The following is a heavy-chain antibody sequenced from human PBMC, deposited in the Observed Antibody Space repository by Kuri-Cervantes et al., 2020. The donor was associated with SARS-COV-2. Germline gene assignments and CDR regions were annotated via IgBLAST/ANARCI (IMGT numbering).Heavy chain of an antibody. CDR2: FDPEDGET. D-gene: IGHD2-2*01. J-gene: IGHJ4*02. Sequence: ASVKVSCKVSGYTLTELSMHWVRQAPGKGLEWMGGFDPEDGETIYAQKFQGRVTMTRNTSISTAYMELSSLRSEDTAVYYCAREVKPDCSSTSCYMYYFDYWGQGTLVTVSS. V-gene: IGHV1-24*01. CDR1: GYTLTELS. CDR3: AREVKPDCSSTSCYMYYFDY.